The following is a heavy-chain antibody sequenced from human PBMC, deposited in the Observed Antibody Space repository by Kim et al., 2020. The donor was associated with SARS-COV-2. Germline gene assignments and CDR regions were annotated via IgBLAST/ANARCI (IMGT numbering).Heavy chain of an antibody. CDR2: ST. J-gene: IGHJ5*02. Sequence: STHYTPALQSRVTMSVDTSKNQFALKLSSVTAADTAVYYCARERSGVFDPWGQGTLVTVSS. CDR3: ARERSGVFDP. V-gene: IGHV4-31*02. D-gene: IGHD1-26*01.